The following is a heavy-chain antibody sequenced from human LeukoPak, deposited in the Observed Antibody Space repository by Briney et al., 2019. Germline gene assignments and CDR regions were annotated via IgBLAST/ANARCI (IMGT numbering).Heavy chain of an antibody. CDR1: GFTFSNYS. CDR2: IWHDGSNK. CDR3: ARDSSYGDRSLDY. J-gene: IGHJ4*02. Sequence: PGGSLRLSCAASGFTFSNYSMNWVRQAPGKGLEWVAVIWHDGSNKYYADSVKGRFTISRDKSKNTLYLQMNSLRAEDTAVYYCARDSSYGDRSLDYWGQGTLVTVSS. D-gene: IGHD4-17*01. V-gene: IGHV3-33*08.